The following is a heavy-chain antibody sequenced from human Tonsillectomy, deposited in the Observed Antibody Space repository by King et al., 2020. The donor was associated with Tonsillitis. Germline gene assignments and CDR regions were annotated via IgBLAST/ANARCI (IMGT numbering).Heavy chain of an antibody. CDR3: ARQASSGWYYFDY. CDR2: TYPGDSDF. Sequence: QLVQSGAEVKKPGESLKISCKGSGYSFTSYWIGWVRPMPGKGLEWMGITYPGDSDFRYSPSFQGQVTISADKSISTAYLQWSSLKASDTAMYYCARQASSGWYYFDYWGQGTLVTVSS. V-gene: IGHV5-51*01. CDR1: GYSFTSYW. J-gene: IGHJ4*02. D-gene: IGHD6-19*01.